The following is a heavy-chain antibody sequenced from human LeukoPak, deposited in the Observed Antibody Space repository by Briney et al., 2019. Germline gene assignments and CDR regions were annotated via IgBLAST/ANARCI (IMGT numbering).Heavy chain of an antibody. CDR1: GFTFSSYS. D-gene: IGHD1-26*01. CDR2: ISSGSSYI. CDR3: ARDRGSYSDYYMDV. Sequence: GGSLRLSCAASGFTFSSYSMNWVRQAPGKGLEWVSSISSGSSYIYYADSVEGRFTISRDNAKNSLYLQMNSLRAEDTAVYYCARDRGSYSDYYMDVWGKGTTVTVSS. J-gene: IGHJ6*03. V-gene: IGHV3-21*01.